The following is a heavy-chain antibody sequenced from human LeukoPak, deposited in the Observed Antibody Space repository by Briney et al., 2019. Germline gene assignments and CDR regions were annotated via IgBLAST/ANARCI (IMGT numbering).Heavy chain of an antibody. Sequence: PGGSLRLSCAASGFTFSIYSMNWVRQAPGKGLEWVSSISSSSSYIYYADSVKGRSTISRDNAKNSLYLQMNSLRAEDTAIYYCSGQYSSSSVVDYWGQGTLVTVSS. V-gene: IGHV3-21*01. J-gene: IGHJ4*02. CDR2: ISSSSSYI. CDR1: GFTFSIYS. CDR3: SGQYSSSSVVDY. D-gene: IGHD6-6*01.